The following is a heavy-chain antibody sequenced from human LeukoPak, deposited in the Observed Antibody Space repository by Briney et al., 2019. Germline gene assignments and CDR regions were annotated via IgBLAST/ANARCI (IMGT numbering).Heavy chain of an antibody. CDR1: GGTFSSYA. V-gene: IGHV1-69*05. Sequence: VASVKVSCKASGGTFSSYAISWVRQAPGQGLEWMGGIIPIFGTANYAQKFQGRVTITTDESTSTAYMELSSLRSEDTAVYYCARTNPCGGDCYNPFDYWGQGTLVTVSS. J-gene: IGHJ4*02. D-gene: IGHD2-21*01. CDR2: IIPIFGTA. CDR3: ARTNPCGGDCYNPFDY.